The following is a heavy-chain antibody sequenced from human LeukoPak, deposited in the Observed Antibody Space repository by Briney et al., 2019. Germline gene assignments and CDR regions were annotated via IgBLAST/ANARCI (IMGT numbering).Heavy chain of an antibody. CDR3: ARDRGGWSDP. CDR2: ISYDGSNK. D-gene: IGHD3-16*01. CDR1: GFTFSCCA. V-gene: IGHV3-30-3*01. J-gene: IGHJ5*02. Sequence: QTGGSLRLSCAASGFTFSCCAMHWVRQAPGKGLEWVAVISYDGSNKYYADSVKGRFTISRDNSKNTLYLQMNSLRAEDTAVYYCARDRGGWSDPWGQGTLVTVSS.